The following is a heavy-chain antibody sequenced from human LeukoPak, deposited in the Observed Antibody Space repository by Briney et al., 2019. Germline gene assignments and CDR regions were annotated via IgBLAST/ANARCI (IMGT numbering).Heavy chain of an antibody. V-gene: IGHV3-23*01. CDR2: ISGSGGST. D-gene: IGHD2-15*01. J-gene: IGHJ4*02. Sequence: GGSLRLSCAASGFTFSSYAMSWVRQAPGKGLEWVSAISGSGGSTYYADSVKGRFTISRDNSKNTLYLQMNSLRAEDTAVYYCAKDSCGGGSCYSYFDYWGQGVLVTVSA. CDR3: AKDSCGGGSCYSYFDY. CDR1: GFTFSSYA.